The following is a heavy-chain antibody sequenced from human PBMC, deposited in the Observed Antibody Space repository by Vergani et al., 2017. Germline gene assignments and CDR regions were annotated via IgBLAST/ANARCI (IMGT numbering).Heavy chain of an antibody. CDR1: GGSISSGGYS. V-gene: IGHV4-30-2*01. Sequence: QVQLQESGPGLVKPSGTLSLTCAVSGGSISSGGYSWSWIRQPPGKGLEWIGYIYHSGSTYYNPSLKSRVTISVDRSKNQFSLKLSSVTAADTAVYYCARAGSSTMPRIWFDPWGEGTLVTVSS. J-gene: IGHJ5*02. CDR3: ARAGSSTMPRIWFDP. D-gene: IGHD2-2*01. CDR2: IYHSGST.